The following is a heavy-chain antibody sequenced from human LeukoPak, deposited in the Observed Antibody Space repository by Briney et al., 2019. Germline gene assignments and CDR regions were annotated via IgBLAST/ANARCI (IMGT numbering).Heavy chain of an antibody. J-gene: IGHJ4*02. V-gene: IGHV3-23*01. CDR2: ISGTGGST. CDR3: AKVARYYGSGSQFDY. CDR1: GFTFSNAW. D-gene: IGHD3-10*01. Sequence: GGSRRLSSAASGFTFSNAWMSWVRQAPWKGLEWVTAISGTGGSTYYADSVKGRFTISRDNSKNTLYLQMTSLRAEDTAVYYCAKVARYYGSGSQFDYWGQGTLVTVSS.